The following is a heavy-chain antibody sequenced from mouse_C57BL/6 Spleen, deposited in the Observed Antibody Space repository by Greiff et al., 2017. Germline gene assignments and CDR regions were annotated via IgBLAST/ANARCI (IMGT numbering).Heavy chain of an antibody. CDR2: IKPSNGGT. V-gene: IGHV1-53*01. J-gene: IGHJ2*01. Sequence: QVQLQQPGTELVKPGASVKLSCKASGYTFTSYWMHWVKQRPGQGLEWIGNIKPSNGGTNYNEKFKSKATLTVDKSASTAYMQLSSLTSEDSAVYYCARGGYDYDYFDYWGQGTTLTVSS. CDR1: GYTFTSYW. CDR3: ARGGYDYDYFDY. D-gene: IGHD2-4*01.